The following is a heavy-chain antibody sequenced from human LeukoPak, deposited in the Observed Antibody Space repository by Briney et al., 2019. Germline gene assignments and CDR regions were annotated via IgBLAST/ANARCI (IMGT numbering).Heavy chain of an antibody. V-gene: IGHV1-2*02. CDR2: INPNSGGT. J-gene: IGHJ5*02. D-gene: IGHD3-10*01. CDR3: ATNILVRDIINWFDP. Sequence: ASVKVSCKASGYTFTGYYMHWVRQAPGQGLEWMGWINPNSGGTDYAQKFQGRVTMTRDTSISTAYMELSRLRSDDTAVYYCATNILVRDIINWFDPWGQGTLVTVSS. CDR1: GYTFTGYY.